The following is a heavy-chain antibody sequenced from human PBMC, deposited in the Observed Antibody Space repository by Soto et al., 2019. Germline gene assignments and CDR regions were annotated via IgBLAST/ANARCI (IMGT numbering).Heavy chain of an antibody. CDR1: GFTFSSYG. D-gene: IGHD4-4*01. J-gene: IGHJ6*03. CDR2: IWYDGSNK. CDR3: ARGSSNYRRGYYYYYMDV. V-gene: IGHV3-33*01. Sequence: GESLKISCAASGFTFSSYGMHWVRQAPGKGLEWVAVIWYDGSNKYYADSVKGRFTISRDNSKNTLYLQMNSLRAEDTAVYYCARGSSNYRRGYYYYYMDVWGKGTTVTVSS.